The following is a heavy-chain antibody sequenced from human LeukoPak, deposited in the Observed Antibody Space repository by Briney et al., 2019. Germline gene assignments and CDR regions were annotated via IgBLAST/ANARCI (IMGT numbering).Heavy chain of an antibody. CDR3: AKDYYDSSGYHNGLFDY. V-gene: IGHV3-30*18. J-gene: IGHJ4*02. Sequence: PGGSLRLSCAASGFTFSSYGMHWVRQAPGKGLEWVAVISYDGSNKYYADSVKGRFTISRDNSKNTLYLQMKSLRAEDTAVYYCAKDYYDSSGYHNGLFDYWGQGTLVTVPS. D-gene: IGHD3-22*01. CDR2: ISYDGSNK. CDR1: GFTFSSYG.